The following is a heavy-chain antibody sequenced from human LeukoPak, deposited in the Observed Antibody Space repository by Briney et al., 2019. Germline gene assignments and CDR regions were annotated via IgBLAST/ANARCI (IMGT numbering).Heavy chain of an antibody. J-gene: IGHJ4*02. CDR2: INPSGGST. Sequence: ASVKVSCKASGYTFTSYCMHWVRQAPGQGLEWMGIINPSGGSTTYTQKFQGRVNMSRDTSSSTVYMELSSLRSEDTAIYFCARATLGGFDYWGQGTLVTASS. V-gene: IGHV1-46*01. CDR3: ARATLGGFDY. CDR1: GYTFTSYC. D-gene: IGHD3-16*01.